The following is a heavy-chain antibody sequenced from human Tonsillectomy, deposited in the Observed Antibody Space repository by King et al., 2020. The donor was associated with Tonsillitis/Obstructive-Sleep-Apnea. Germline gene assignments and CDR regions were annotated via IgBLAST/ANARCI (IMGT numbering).Heavy chain of an antibody. J-gene: IGHJ3*02. CDR3: AREGDVDAFDI. V-gene: IGHV4-59*01. CDR1: GGSINGYY. CDR2: IYYNGST. D-gene: IGHD3-16*01. Sequence: VQLQESGPGLVKPSETLSLTCTVSGGSINGYYWSWIRQPPGKGLEWIGYIYYNGSTKYNPSLKSRVTISVDTSKNQFSVKLSSVTAADTALYYCAREGDVDAFDIWGQGTMVTVSS.